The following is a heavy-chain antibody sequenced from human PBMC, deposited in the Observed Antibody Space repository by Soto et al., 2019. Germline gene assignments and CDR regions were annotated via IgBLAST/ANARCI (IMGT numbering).Heavy chain of an antibody. J-gene: IGHJ5*02. D-gene: IGHD3-10*01. V-gene: IGHV4-31*03. CDR3: ARYITMVRGVTNDRFDP. Sequence: SETLSLTCTVSGGSISSGGYYWSWIRQHPGKGLEWIGYIYYSGSTYYNPSLKSRVTISVDTSKNQFSLKLSSVTAADTAVYYCARYITMVRGVTNDRFDPWGQGTLVTVSS. CDR2: IYYSGST. CDR1: GGSISSGGYY.